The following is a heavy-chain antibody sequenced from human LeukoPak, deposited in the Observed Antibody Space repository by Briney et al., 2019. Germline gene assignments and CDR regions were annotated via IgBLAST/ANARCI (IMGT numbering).Heavy chain of an antibody. CDR2: ISSSGTTI. CDR3: TRDRSRAEDD. V-gene: IGHV3-48*03. D-gene: IGHD1-14*01. CDR1: GFTFSSYE. J-gene: IGHJ4*02. Sequence: GGSLRLSCAASGFTFSSYEMHWVRQAPGKGLEWVADISSSGTTIYYADSVKGRFTISRDNANNLLYLQMNSLRGEDTAVYYCTRDRSRAEDDWGQGTLVTVSS.